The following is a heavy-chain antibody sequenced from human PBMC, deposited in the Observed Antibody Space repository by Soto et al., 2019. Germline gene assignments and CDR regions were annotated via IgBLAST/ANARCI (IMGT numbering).Heavy chain of an antibody. V-gene: IGHV4-31*02. Sequence: PSETLSLTKSVSGGSIVDVGCRRSMISQHPGKGLEWIGYIYHSGTTYYKSSLKSRLTISVDTSKNQFSLELSSVTAADTAVYYCARGSVVAATLFDYWGQGTLVTVSS. CDR1: GGSIVDVGCR. J-gene: IGHJ4*02. D-gene: IGHD2-15*01. CDR3: ARGSVVAATLFDY. CDR2: IYHSGTT.